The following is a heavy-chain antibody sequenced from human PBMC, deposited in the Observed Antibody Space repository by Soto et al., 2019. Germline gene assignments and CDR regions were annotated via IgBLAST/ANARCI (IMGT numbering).Heavy chain of an antibody. CDR1: GGSITSNW. J-gene: IGHJ4*02. D-gene: IGHD3-16*01. CDR3: VRPSLVPRIMMYPFDF. CDR2: IHHSGSF. Sequence: SETLSLTCAVSGGSITSNWWSWVRQPPGKGLEWIGEIHHSGSFNYNPSLRSRVTISIDKSKNQLSLKLTSVTAADTAVHYCVRPSLVPRIMMYPFDFWGLGTLVNVSS. V-gene: IGHV4-4*02.